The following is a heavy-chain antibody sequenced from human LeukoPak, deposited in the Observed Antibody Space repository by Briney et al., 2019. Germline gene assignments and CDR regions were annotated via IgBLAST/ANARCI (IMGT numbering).Heavy chain of an antibody. V-gene: IGHV4-4*07. D-gene: IGHD5-18*01. J-gene: IGHJ6*03. CDR2: IYTSGST. CDR1: GGSISSYY. Sequence: SETLSLTCTVSGGSISSYYWSWIRQPAGKGLEWIGRIYTSGSTNYNPSLKSRVTMSVDTSKSQFSLKLSSVTAADTAVYYCASGPFPGYYYYYYYMDVWGKGTTVTVSS. CDR3: ASGPFPGYYYYYYYMDV.